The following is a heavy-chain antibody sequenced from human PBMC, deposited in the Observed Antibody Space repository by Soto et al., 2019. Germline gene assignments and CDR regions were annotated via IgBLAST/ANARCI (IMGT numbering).Heavy chain of an antibody. CDR3: AVRKTGSFFDY. J-gene: IGHJ4*02. V-gene: IGHV3-23*01. D-gene: IGHD1-26*01. CDR1: GFTFSTYA. Sequence: GGSRRLSCAASGFTFSTYAMSWVRQAPGKGLEWVSAISGSGGSTYYTDSVKGRFTISRDNSKNTLYLQMNSLRAEDTAVYYCAVRKTGSFFDYWGQGTLVTVSS. CDR2: ISGSGGST.